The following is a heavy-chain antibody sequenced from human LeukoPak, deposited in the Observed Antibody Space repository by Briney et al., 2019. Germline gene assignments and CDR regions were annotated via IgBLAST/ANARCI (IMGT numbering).Heavy chain of an antibody. Sequence: SETLSLTCTVSGGSISSSSNYWGWIRQPPGKGLEWIGSIYYSGSNYYNPSLKSHVTISVDTSKNQFSLKLSSVTAADTAVYYCARVYSLGIAAAGDAYFDYWGQGTLVTVSS. CDR3: ARVYSLGIAAAGDAYFDY. D-gene: IGHD6-13*01. V-gene: IGHV4-39*07. J-gene: IGHJ4*02. CDR1: GGSISSSSNY. CDR2: IYYSGSN.